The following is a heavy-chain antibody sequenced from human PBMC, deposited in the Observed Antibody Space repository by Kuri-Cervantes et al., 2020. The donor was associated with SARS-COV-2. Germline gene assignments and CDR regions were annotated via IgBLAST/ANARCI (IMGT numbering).Heavy chain of an antibody. Sequence: LSLTCAASGSTFSDYYMSWIRQAPGKGLEWVSYISSSGSTIYYADSVKGRFTISRDNAKNSLYLQMNSLRAEDTAVYYCARAQNTYGSGSYVYFQHWGQGTLVTVSS. J-gene: IGHJ1*01. V-gene: IGHV3-11*04. CDR1: GSTFSDYY. CDR3: ARAQNTYGSGSYVYFQH. CDR2: ISSSGSTI. D-gene: IGHD3-10*01.